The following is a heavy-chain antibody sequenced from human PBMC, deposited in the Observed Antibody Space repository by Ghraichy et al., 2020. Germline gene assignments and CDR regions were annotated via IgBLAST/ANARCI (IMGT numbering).Heavy chain of an antibody. J-gene: IGHJ3*02. CDR1: GFTFSNYW. V-gene: IGHV3-7*03. D-gene: IGHD3-10*01. CDR2: IKRDGSDK. Sequence: GGSLRLSCAASGFTFSNYWMSWVRQAPGKRLEWVANIKRDGSDKYYVDSVKGRFTISRDNAENSLYLQMNSLRAEDTAVYYCARDGPGDHGAFDIWGQGTMVTVSS. CDR3: ARDGPGDHGAFDI.